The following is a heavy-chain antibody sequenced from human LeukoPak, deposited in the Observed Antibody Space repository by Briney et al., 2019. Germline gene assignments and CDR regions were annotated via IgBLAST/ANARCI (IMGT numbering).Heavy chain of an antibody. D-gene: IGHD4-17*01. CDR3: AKHDYGDYRVNWFDP. J-gene: IGHJ5*02. V-gene: IGHV3-23*01. CDR1: GFTFSIYA. Sequence: PGGSLRLSCAASGFTFSIYAMSWVRQAPGKGLQWVSSITSRGESTWYVDSVKGRFTITRDNSKNTLYLQMNSLRAEDTAVYYCAKHDYGDYRVNWFDPWGQGTLVTVSS. CDR2: ITSRGEST.